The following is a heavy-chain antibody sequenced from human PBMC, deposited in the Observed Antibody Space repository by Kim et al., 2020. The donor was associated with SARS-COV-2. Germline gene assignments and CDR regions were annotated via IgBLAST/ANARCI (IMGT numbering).Heavy chain of an antibody. V-gene: IGHV4-34*01. CDR3: ARADSSSWSGDSSGFNFRRGYFEY. CDR1: GGSFSGYY. Sequence: SETLSLTCAVYGGSFSGYYWSWIRQPPGKGLEWIGEINHSGSTNYNPSLKIRVTISVDTSKNQFSLKLSSVTAADTAVYYCARADSSSWSGDSSGFNFRRGYFEYWGKGTLVTVSS. CDR2: INHSGST. J-gene: IGHJ4*02. D-gene: IGHD6-13*01.